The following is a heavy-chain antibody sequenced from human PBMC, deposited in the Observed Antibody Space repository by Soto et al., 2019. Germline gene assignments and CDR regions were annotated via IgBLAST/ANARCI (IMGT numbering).Heavy chain of an antibody. CDR3: AKGEEWELLIDAGGY. Sequence: QVQLVESGGGVVQPGRSLRLSCAASGFTFSSYGMHWVRQAPGKGLEWVAVISYDGSNKYYADSVKGRFTISRDNSKNTLYLQMNSLRAEDTAVYYCAKGEEWELLIDAGGYWGQGTLVTVSS. D-gene: IGHD1-26*01. J-gene: IGHJ4*02. CDR2: ISYDGSNK. CDR1: GFTFSSYG. V-gene: IGHV3-30*18.